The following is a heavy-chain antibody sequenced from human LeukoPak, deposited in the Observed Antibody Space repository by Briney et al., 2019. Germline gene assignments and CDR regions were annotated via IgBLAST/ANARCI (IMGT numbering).Heavy chain of an antibody. V-gene: IGHV2-5*01. D-gene: IGHD3/OR15-3a*01. J-gene: IGHJ5*02. CDR1: GFSLSTSGVG. CDR2: IYWNDDK. CDR3: AHLWTKVFVDWFDP. Sequence: SGPTLVKPTQTLTLTCTFSGFSLSTSGVGVGWIRQPPGKALEWLALIYWNDDKRYSPSLKSRLTITKDTSKNQVVLTMTNMDPVDTATYYCAHLWTKVFVDWFDPWGQGTLVTVSS.